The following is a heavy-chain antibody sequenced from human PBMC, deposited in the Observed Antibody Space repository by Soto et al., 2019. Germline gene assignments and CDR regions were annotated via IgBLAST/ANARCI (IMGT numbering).Heavy chain of an antibody. CDR2: IYYSGST. V-gene: IGHV4-39*07. CDR1: GGSISSSSYY. CDR3: ARGGYSYGYFDY. D-gene: IGHD5-18*01. J-gene: IGHJ4*02. Sequence: SETLSLTCTVSGGSISSSSYYWGWIRQPPGKGLEWIGSIYYSGSTYYNPSLKSRVTISVDTSKNQFSLKLSSVTAADTAVYYCARGGYSYGYFDYWGQGTLVTVSS.